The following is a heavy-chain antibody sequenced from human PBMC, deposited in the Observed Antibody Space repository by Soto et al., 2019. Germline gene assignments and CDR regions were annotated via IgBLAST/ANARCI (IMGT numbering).Heavy chain of an antibody. D-gene: IGHD2-15*01. J-gene: IGHJ4*02. V-gene: IGHV4-61*01. CDR1: GGSVSSGSYY. Sequence: SETLSLTCTVSGGSVSSGSYYWSWIRQPPGKGLEWIGYIYYSGSTNYNPSLKSRVTISVDTSKNQFSLKLSSVTAADTAVYYCARAGCSGGSCYPDPPPGYFDYWGQGTLVTVSS. CDR2: IYYSGST. CDR3: ARAGCSGGSCYPDPPPGYFDY.